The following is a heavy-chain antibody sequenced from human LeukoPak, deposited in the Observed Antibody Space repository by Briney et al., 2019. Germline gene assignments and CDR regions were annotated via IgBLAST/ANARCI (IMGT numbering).Heavy chain of an antibody. CDR2: ISHSGST. V-gene: IGHV4-34*01. J-gene: IGHJ4*02. D-gene: IGHD2-15*01. Sequence: FSHYAMYWVRQAPGKGLEWIGEISHSGSTNYNPSLKSRVIISVDTSKKQFSLKLTSVTAADTAVYYCARLSSYCSGATSHIPAYDYWGQGTLVTVSS. CDR1: FSHYA. CDR3: ARLSSYCSGATSHIPAYDY.